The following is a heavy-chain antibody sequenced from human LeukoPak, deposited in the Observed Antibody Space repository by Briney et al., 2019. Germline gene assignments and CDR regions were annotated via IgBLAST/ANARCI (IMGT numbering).Heavy chain of an antibody. CDR3: AQYCSGGSCQYYFDY. V-gene: IGHV3-72*01. Sequence: GGSLRLSCAASGFTFSDHYMDWVRQAPGKGLEWVGRIRNKANSYTTEYAASVKGRFTISRDESKNSLYLQMNSLKTEDTAVYYCAQYCSGGSCQYYFDYWGQGTLVTVSS. D-gene: IGHD2-15*01. CDR2: IRNKANSYTT. J-gene: IGHJ4*02. CDR1: GFTFSDHY.